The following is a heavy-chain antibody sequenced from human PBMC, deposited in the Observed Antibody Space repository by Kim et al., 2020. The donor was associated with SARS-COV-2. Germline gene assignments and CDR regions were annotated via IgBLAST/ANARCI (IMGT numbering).Heavy chain of an antibody. CDR1: GYTFTSYG. V-gene: IGHV1-18*01. Sequence: ASVKVSCKASGYTFTSYGISWVRQAPGQGLEWMGWISAYNGNTNYAQKLQGRVTMTTDTSTSTAYMELRSLRSDDTAVYYCARDLGGDVSSGWYPPLDYYYGMDVWGQGTTVTVSS. J-gene: IGHJ6*02. CDR2: ISAYNGNT. D-gene: IGHD6-19*01. CDR3: ARDLGGDVSSGWYPPLDYYYGMDV.